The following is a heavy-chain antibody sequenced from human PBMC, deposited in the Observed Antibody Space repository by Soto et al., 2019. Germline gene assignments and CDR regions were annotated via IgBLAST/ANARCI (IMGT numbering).Heavy chain of an antibody. CDR2: INHSGST. CDR3: GSGGGIVATTAVFRY. CDR1: GGSFSGYY. Sequence: PSETLSLTCAVYGGSFSGYYWSWIRQPPGKGLEWIGEINHSGSTNYNPSLKSRVTISVDTSKNQFSLKLGSVTAADTAVYYCGSGGGIVATTAVFRYWGQGTLVTVSS. J-gene: IGHJ4*02. D-gene: IGHD5-12*01. V-gene: IGHV4-34*01.